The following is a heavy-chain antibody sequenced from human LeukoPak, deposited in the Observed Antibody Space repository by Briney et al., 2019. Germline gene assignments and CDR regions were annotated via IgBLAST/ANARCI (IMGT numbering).Heavy chain of an antibody. V-gene: IGHV3-33*08. J-gene: IGHJ4*02. CDR3: ARDYGSGSYYNFDY. D-gene: IGHD3-10*01. CDR2: IWYDGSNK. Sequence: GGSLRLSCAASGFTFSDYYMTWIRQAPGQGLEWVAVIWYDGSNKYYADSVKGRFTISRDNSKNTLYLQMNSLRAEDTAVYCCARDYGSGSYYNFDYWGQGTLVTVSS. CDR1: GFTFSDYY.